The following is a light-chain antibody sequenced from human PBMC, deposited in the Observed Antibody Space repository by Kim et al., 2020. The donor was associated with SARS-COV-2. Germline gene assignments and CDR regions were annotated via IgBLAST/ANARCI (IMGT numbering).Light chain of an antibody. CDR1: SSAVGSYNL. CDR3: CSYAGSSTWV. J-gene: IGLJ3*02. V-gene: IGLV2-23*02. CDR2: EVS. Sequence: GQSITIPSTGTSSAVGSYNLVSWYQQHPGKAPKLMIYEVSKRPSGVSNRFSGSKSGNTASLTISGLQAEDEADYYCCSYAGSSTWVFGGGTKVTVL.